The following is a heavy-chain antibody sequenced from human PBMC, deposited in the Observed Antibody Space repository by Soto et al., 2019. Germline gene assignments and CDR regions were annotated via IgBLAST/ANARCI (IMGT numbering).Heavy chain of an antibody. CDR2: ISSSSSYI. Sequence: GGSLRLSCAASGFTFSSYSMNWVRQAPGKGLEWVSSISSSSSYIYYADSVKGRFTISRDNAKNSLYLQMNSLRAEDTAVYYCARSLKYSGYFLTNDYWGQGTLVTVSS. CDR3: ARSLKYSGYFLTNDY. D-gene: IGHD5-12*01. V-gene: IGHV3-21*01. J-gene: IGHJ4*02. CDR1: GFTFSSYS.